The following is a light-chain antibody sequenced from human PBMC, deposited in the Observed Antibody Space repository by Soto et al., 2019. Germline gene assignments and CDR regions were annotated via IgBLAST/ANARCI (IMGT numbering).Light chain of an antibody. CDR2: EVS. CDR3: SSYTSSSPYV. Sequence: QSALTQPASVSGSPGQSITISCTGTSSDVGGYNYVSWYQQHPGKAPKLMIYEVSNRPSGVSNRFSGSMSGNTASLTISGLQAEDEADYYCSSYTSSSPYVFGTGTKLTVL. J-gene: IGLJ1*01. CDR1: SSDVGGYNY. V-gene: IGLV2-14*01.